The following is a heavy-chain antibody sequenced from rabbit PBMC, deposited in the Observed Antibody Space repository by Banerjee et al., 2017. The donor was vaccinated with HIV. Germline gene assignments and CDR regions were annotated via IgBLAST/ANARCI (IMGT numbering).Heavy chain of an antibody. V-gene: IGHV1S40*01. J-gene: IGHJ4*01. CDR3: ARDVDSSGWGGTNL. CDR1: GFSFSSSYY. CDR2: IYVGASADT. Sequence: QSLEESGGDLVKPGASLTLTCTASGFSFSSSYYMCWVRQTPGKGLEWIGCIYVGASADTYYASWVRSRFTISSDNAQNTVDLQMNSLTAADTATYFCARDVDSSGWGGTNLWGPGTLVTV. D-gene: IGHD4-1*01.